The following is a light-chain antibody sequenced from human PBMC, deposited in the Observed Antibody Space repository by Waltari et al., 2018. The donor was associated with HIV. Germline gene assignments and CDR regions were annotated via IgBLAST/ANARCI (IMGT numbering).Light chain of an antibody. Sequence: QSALTQPASVSGSPGQSITISCTGTSSDVGGYNYVSWYQQHPGKAPKLMIYDVSNRPSGVSNRFSGSKSGNTASLTSSGLQAEDEADYYCSSYTSSSTPVVFGGGTKLTVL. CDR1: SSDVGGYNY. CDR3: SSYTSSSTPVV. V-gene: IGLV2-14*03. CDR2: DVS. J-gene: IGLJ2*01.